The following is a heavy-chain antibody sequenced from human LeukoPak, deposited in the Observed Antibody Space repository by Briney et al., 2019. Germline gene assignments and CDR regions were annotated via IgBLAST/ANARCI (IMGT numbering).Heavy chain of an antibody. J-gene: IGHJ4*02. CDR3: AGPARGKFDY. V-gene: IGHV4-4*02. CDR1: GGSISSSNW. CDR2: IYSIGST. Sequence: PSGTLSLTCAVSGGSISSSNWWSWVRQPPGKGLEWIGYIYSIGSTNYNPSLKSRVTISVDTSKNQFSLKLSSVTAADTAVYYCAGPARGKFDYWGQGTLVTVSS.